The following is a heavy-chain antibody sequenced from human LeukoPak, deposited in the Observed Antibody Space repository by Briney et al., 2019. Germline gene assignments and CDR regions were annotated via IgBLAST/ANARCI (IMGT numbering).Heavy chain of an antibody. V-gene: IGHV4-59*01. CDR1: GGSISSYY. D-gene: IGHD3-22*01. J-gene: IGHJ6*03. Sequence: SETLSLTCTVSGGSISSYYWSWIRQPPGKGLEWIGDIYYSGSTNYNPSLKSRVTISVDTSKNQFSLKLSSVTAADTAVYYCSGYSYYYYYYMDVWGKGTTVTVSS. CDR2: IYYSGST. CDR3: SGYSYYYYYYMDV.